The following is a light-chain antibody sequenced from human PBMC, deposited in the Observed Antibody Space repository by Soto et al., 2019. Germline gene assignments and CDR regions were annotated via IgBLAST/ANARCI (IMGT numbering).Light chain of an antibody. CDR3: QHYDNLPTWT. J-gene: IGKJ1*01. Sequence: DIQMTQSPSSLSASVGDRVTITCQASQDINNYLNWYQQKPGKAPKLLMYDASNLETGVPSRFSGSRSGTDFTFTISNLQPEDIATYYCQHYDNLPTWTFGQGTKVEIK. V-gene: IGKV1-33*01. CDR2: DAS. CDR1: QDINNY.